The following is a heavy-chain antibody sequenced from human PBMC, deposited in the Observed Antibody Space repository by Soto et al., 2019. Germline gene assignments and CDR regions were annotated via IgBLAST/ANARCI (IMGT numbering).Heavy chain of an antibody. CDR1: GGTLSSYG. J-gene: IGHJ3*02. Sequence: QVQLVQSGAEVKKPGSSVKVSCKASGGTLSSYGIHWVRQAPGEGLEWMGGIIPMSGTANYAQKFQGRVAFSVDESTRAAYMELSSLTSEDTAMYYCARENYYGSGSYYRDAFDIWGQGTMVTVSS. V-gene: IGHV1-69*01. D-gene: IGHD3-10*01. CDR2: IIPMSGTA. CDR3: ARENYYGSGSYYRDAFDI.